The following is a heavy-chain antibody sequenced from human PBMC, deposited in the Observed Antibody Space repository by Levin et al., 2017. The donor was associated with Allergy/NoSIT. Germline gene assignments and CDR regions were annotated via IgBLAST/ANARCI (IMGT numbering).Heavy chain of an antibody. Sequence: SCAASGFTFSSYEMNWVRQVPGKGLEWISYISSSGSTIVYADPVKGRFTVSRDNAENSLFLQMNSLRSDDTAVYYCARDNKDESDGRPDYYYYGMDVWGQGTTVIVS. V-gene: IGHV3-48*03. CDR1: GFTFSSYE. J-gene: IGHJ6*02. D-gene: IGHD5-18*01. CDR2: ISSSGSTI. CDR3: ARDNKDESDGRPDYYYYGMDV.